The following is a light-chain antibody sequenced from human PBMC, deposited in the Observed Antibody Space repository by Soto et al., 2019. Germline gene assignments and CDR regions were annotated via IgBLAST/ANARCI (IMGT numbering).Light chain of an antibody. CDR3: QQSFSSRWT. CDR1: QGIITY. CDR2: SSS. Sequence: DIQLTQSPSSLSASVGDRVTITCRASQGIITYLNWYQQKPGKAPNLLIYSSSTLQSGVPSRFSGSGSGTDFTLTISSLQPEDFATYYCQQSFSSRWTFGQGTNVDIK. J-gene: IGKJ1*01. V-gene: IGKV1-39*01.